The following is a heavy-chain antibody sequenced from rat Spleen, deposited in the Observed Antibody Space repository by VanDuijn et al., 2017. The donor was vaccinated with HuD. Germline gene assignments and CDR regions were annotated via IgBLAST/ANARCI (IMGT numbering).Heavy chain of an antibody. CDR1: GFTFNNYW. CDR2: ITKTGGST. CDR3: ARKGILRPGGDYFDY. V-gene: IGHV5-31*01. D-gene: IGHD1-6*01. J-gene: IGHJ2*01. Sequence: EVQLVESGGGLVQPGRSLKLSCVASGFTFNNYWMTWIRQAPGKGLEWVASITKTGGSTYYRDSVKGRFTISRDNAKNTQYLQMDSLRSEDTATYYCARKGILRPGGDYFDYWGQGVMVTVSS.